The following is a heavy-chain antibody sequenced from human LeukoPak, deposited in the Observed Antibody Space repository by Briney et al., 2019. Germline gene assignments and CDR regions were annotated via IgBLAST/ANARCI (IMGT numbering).Heavy chain of an antibody. CDR2: IDARSGIT. J-gene: IGHJ3*02. CDR1: GFTFTIFG. Sequence: GGSLRLSCAASGFTFTIFGLNWVRQAPGKGPEWVSYIDARSGITYYSDSVQGRFTLSRDNARESVFLQMDSLRVDDTAVYYCARTYDFGRGPPGDAFDNWGPGTWVIVSS. D-gene: IGHD3-3*01. CDR3: ARTYDFGRGPPGDAFDN. V-gene: IGHV3-48*01.